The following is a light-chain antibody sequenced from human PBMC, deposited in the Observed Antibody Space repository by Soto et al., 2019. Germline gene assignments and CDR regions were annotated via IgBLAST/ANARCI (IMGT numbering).Light chain of an antibody. V-gene: IGKV1-39*01. Sequence: DIEMTHSPSSLSASGGDRITIXXRESQSISSYLNWYQQKPGKAPKXLIYAASSLQSGVPSRFSGSGAGTDFTLTISSLQPEDFATYYCQQSYSTPPTFGQGTKVDIK. CDR3: QQSYSTPPT. CDR1: QSISSY. J-gene: IGKJ1*01. CDR2: AAS.